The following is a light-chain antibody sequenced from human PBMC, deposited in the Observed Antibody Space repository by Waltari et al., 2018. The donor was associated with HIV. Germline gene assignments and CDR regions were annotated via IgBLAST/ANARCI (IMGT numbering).Light chain of an antibody. V-gene: IGLV3-27*01. CDR1: ILAQNS. CDR2: KDN. J-gene: IGLJ3*02. Sequence: SFELTQPSSVSVSPGQTARITCPGDILAQNSVRWLQQRPGQAPLLIIFKDNERPSGIPERFSGSSTGTTVTLTISGVQVEDEADYYCYSAANYIWVFGGGTRLTVL. CDR3: YSAANYIWV.